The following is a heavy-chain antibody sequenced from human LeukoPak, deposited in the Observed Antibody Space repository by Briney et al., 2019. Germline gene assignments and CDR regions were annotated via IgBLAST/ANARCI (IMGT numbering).Heavy chain of an antibody. D-gene: IGHD4-23*01. J-gene: IGHJ6*03. Sequence: PGGSLRLSCAASGFTFSSYSMNWVRQAPGKGLEWVSSISSSSYIYYADSVKGRFTISRDNAKNSLYLQMNSLRAEDTAVYYCARDAHNYGGNPGLYYYYMDVWGKGTTVTVSS. CDR1: GFTFSSYS. CDR3: ARDAHNYGGNPGLYYYYMDV. V-gene: IGHV3-21*01. CDR2: ISSSSYI.